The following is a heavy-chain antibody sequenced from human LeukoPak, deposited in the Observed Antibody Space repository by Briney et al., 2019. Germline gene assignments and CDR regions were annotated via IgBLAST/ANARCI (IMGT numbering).Heavy chain of an antibody. J-gene: IGHJ4*02. CDR3: ARHRGSGWLYFDY. CDR1: GFTFSSYG. V-gene: IGHV3-30*02. CDR2: IRYDGSNK. Sequence: GGSLRLSCAASGFTFSSYGMHWVRQAPGKGLEWVAFIRYDGSNKYYADSVKGRFTISRDNSKNTLYLQMNSLRAEDTAVYYCARHRGSGWLYFDYWGQGTLVTVSS. D-gene: IGHD6-19*01.